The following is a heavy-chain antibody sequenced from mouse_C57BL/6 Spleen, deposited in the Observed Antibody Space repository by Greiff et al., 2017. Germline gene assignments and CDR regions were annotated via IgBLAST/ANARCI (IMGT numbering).Heavy chain of an antibody. Sequence: VQLQQSGPELVRPGASVKISCKAPGYTFTSHWMQWVSQRPGQGLEWIGEIFPGSGSTYYNEKFKGKATLTVDTSSCTAYMQLSSLTSEDSAVDCCGGYCSRGYFDVWGTGTTVTVSS. J-gene: IGHJ1*03. CDR2: IFPGSGST. V-gene: IGHV1-56*01. CDR1: GYTFTSHW. D-gene: IGHD1-1*01. CDR3: GGYCSRGYFDV.